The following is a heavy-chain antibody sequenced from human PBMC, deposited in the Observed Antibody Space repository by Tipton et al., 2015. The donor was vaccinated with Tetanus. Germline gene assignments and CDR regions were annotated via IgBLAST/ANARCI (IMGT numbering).Heavy chain of an antibody. V-gene: IGHV4-39*07. CDR2: IYYSGST. CDR1: GGSISSSSYY. J-gene: IGHJ4*02. D-gene: IGHD2-2*01. Sequence: TLSLTCTVSGGSISSSSYYWGWIRQPPGKGLEWIGSIYYSGSTYYNPSLKSRVTMSVDTSKNQFSLKLSSVTAADTAVYYCARDNSVPAALDYWGQGTLVTVSS. CDR3: ARDNSVPAALDY.